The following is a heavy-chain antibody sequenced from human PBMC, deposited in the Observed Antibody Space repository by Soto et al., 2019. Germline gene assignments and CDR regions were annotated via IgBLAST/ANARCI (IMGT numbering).Heavy chain of an antibody. J-gene: IGHJ6*02. CDR2: ISYDGSNK. V-gene: IGHV3-30*18. CDR1: GFTFSSYG. CDR3: AKSDYYYGMDV. Sequence: QVQLVESGGGVVQPGRSLRLSCAASGFTFSSYGMHWVRQAPGKGLAWVAVISYDGSNKYYADSVKGRFTISRDNSKNSLYLQMNSLRAEDTAVYYCAKSDYYYGMDVWGQGTTVTVSS.